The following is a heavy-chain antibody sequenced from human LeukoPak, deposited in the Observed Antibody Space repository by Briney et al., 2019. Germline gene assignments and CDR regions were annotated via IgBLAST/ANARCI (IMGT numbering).Heavy chain of an antibody. CDR1: GGSISNYY. J-gene: IGHJ6*03. CDR2: IYYSGST. V-gene: IGHV4-59*01. D-gene: IGHD3-22*01. CDR3: ATIINITMIDNYYMDV. Sequence: TSETLSLTCTVSGGSISNYYRSWIRQPPGKGLEWIGYIYYSGSTTYNPSLKSRVTMSVDTSNNQFSLKLSSVTAADTAVYYCATIINITMIDNYYMDVWGKGTTVTVSS.